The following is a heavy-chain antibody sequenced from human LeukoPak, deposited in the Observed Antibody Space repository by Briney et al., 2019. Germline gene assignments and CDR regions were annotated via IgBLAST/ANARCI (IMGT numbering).Heavy chain of an antibody. D-gene: IGHD1-1*01. CDR1: GFTFTSSA. CDR2: IVVGSGNT. V-gene: IGHV1-58*01. CDR3: AADGRNDVWDAFDI. J-gene: IGHJ3*02. Sequence: ASVKVSCKASGFTFTSSAVQWVRQARGQRLEWIGWIVVGSGNTNYAQKFQERVTITRDMSTSTAYMELSSLRSEDTAVYYCAADGRNDVWDAFDIWGQGTMVTVSS.